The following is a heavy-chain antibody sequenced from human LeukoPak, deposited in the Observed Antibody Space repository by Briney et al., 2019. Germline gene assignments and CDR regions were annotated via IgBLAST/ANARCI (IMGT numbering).Heavy chain of an antibody. CDR1: GGTFSSYA. D-gene: IGHD3-16*01. CDR2: IIPIFGIA. CDR3: AREATGGSYDY. V-gene: IGHV1-69*04. Sequence: GASVKVSCKASGGTFSSYAISWVRQAPGQGLEWMGRIIPIFGIANYAQKFQGRVTITADKSTSTAYMELSSLRSEDTAVYYCAREATGGSYDYWGQGTLVTVSS. J-gene: IGHJ4*02.